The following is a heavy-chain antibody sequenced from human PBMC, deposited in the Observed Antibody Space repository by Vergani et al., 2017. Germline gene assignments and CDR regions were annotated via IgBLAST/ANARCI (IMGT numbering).Heavy chain of an antibody. CDR2: IGTAGDT. J-gene: IGHJ6*03. CDR1: GFTFSSSD. V-gene: IGHV3-13*01. Sequence: EVQLVESGGGLVQTGGSLRLSCAASGFTFSSSDMHWVRQATGKGLEWVSAIGTAGDTSYPGSVKGRFTISRENDQNSLDLQMTSLRAGDTAVYYCARGGSWNYGRSELDYMDVWGKGTTVTVSS. CDR3: ARGGSWNYGRSELDYMDV. D-gene: IGHD1-7*01.